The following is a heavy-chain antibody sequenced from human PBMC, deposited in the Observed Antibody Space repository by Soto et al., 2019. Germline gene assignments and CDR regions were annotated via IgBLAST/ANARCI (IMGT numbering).Heavy chain of an antibody. CDR1: GFTFSSYA. J-gene: IGHJ4*02. CDR3: AKMNGPPH. D-gene: IGHD2-8*01. Sequence: EVQLLESGGGLVQPGGSLRLSCAASGFTFSSYAMSWVRQAPGKGLEWVSAISGSGDRTYYADSVKGRFTISRDNSRNTLYMQMNSLRGEDTAVYFSAKMNGPPHWGQGTLVTVSS. CDR2: ISGSGDRT. V-gene: IGHV3-23*01.